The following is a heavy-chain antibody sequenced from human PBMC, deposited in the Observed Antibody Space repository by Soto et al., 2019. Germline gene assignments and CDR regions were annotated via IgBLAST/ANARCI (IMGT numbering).Heavy chain of an antibody. D-gene: IGHD3-10*01. V-gene: IGHV4-39*01. CDR3: ARSLYYYGSGSYFPL. J-gene: IGHJ4*02. CDR1: GGSISSSSYY. CDR2: IYYSGST. Sequence: PSETLSLTCTVSGGSISSSSYYWGWIRQPPGKGLEWIGSIYYSGSTYYNPSLKSRVTISVDTSKNQFSLKLSSVTAADTAVYYCARSLYYYGSGSYFPLWGQGTLVTVSS.